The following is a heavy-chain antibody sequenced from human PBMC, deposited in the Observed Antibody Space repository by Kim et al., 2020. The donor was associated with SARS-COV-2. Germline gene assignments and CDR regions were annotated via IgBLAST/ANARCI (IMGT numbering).Heavy chain of an antibody. CDR2: IYDSGIT. V-gene: IGHV4-59*01. J-gene: IGHJ4*02. Sequence: SETLSLTCAISGGDLSGFYWSWIRQPPGKGLEWIGYIYDSGITKYMSSLRSRVTISKHMSKNEFSLNMRSVTVADTAVYYCARDQSGSYTVKTGFDFWGQGTLVTVSS. D-gene: IGHD1-26*01. CDR1: GGDLSGFY. CDR3: ARDQSGSYTVKTGFDF.